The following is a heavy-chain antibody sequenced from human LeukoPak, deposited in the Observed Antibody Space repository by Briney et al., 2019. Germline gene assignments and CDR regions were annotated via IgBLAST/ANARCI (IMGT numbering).Heavy chain of an antibody. J-gene: IGHJ6*02. Sequence: SETLSLTCTVSGGSISGSSYFWGWIRQPPGKGLEWIGSIYYSGSTYYNPSLKSRVTISVDTSKNQFSLKLSSVTAADTAVYYCARVVGVTDTTMAPDPGMDVWGQGTTVTVSS. CDR1: GGSISGSSYF. V-gene: IGHV4-39*01. CDR3: ARVVGVTDTTMAPDPGMDV. D-gene: IGHD5-18*01. CDR2: IYYSGST.